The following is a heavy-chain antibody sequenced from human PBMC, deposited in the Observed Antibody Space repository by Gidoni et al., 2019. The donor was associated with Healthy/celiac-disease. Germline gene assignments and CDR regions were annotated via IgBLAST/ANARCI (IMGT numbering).Heavy chain of an antibody. CDR2: ISSSSSYT. CDR3: ARANWNDAFYYYYMDV. Sequence: QVQLVESGGGLVKPGRSLRLSCAASGFTFSDYYMRWIRQAPGKGLEWVSSISSSSSYTNYADSVKGLFTISRDNAKNSLYLQMNSLRAEDTAVYYCARANWNDAFYYYYMDVWGKGTTVTVSS. D-gene: IGHD1-20*01. V-gene: IGHV3-11*05. CDR1: GFTFSDYY. J-gene: IGHJ6*03.